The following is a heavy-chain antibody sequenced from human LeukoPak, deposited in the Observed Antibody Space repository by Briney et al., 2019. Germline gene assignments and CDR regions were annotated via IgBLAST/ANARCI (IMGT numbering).Heavy chain of an antibody. Sequence: SETLSLTCTVSGGSISGHYWNWIRQPPGKGLEWIGYIHYSGTTNYSPSLKSRATISVDTSKNQFSLKLSSVTAADTAVYYCARGPYYDYVWGSYRYTSHFDCWGQGTLVTVSS. CDR3: ARGPYYDYVWGSYRYTSHFDC. CDR1: GGSISGHY. V-gene: IGHV4-59*11. CDR2: IHYSGTT. D-gene: IGHD3-16*02. J-gene: IGHJ4*02.